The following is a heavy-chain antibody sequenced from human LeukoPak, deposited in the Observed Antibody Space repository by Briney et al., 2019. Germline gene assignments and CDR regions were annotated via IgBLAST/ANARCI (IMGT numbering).Heavy chain of an antibody. Sequence: PGGSLRLSCAASGFTFSSYWMHWVRQAPGKGLVWVSRINSDGISTRYADSVKGRFTISRDNAKNTLYLQMNSLRAEDTAVYYCARDGGEMATIDYWGQGTLVTVSS. D-gene: IGHD5-24*01. J-gene: IGHJ4*02. V-gene: IGHV3-74*01. CDR3: ARDGGEMATIDY. CDR1: GFTFSSYW. CDR2: INSDGIST.